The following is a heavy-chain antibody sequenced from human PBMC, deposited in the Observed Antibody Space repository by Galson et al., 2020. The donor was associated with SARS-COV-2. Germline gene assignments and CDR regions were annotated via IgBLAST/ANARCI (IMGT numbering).Heavy chain of an antibody. D-gene: IGHD4-17*01. CDR2: IYPGDSDT. CDR3: ARRLMHLYGDANDAFDI. Sequence: GESLKISCTGSGYSFTSYWIGWVRQMPGKGLEWMGIIYPGDSDTRYSPSFQGQVTISADKSISTAYLQWSSLKASDTAMYYCARRLMHLYGDANDAFDIWGKGTMVTVSS. J-gene: IGHJ3*02. CDR1: GYSFTSYW. V-gene: IGHV5-51*01.